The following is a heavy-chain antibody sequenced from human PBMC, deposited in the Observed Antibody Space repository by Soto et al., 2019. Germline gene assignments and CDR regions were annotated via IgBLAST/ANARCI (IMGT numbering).Heavy chain of an antibody. Sequence: EVQLLESGGGLVKPGGSLRLSCAASGFTFSSYSMNWVRQAPGRGLEWVSSISSSSSYIYYADSVKGRFTISRDNAKNSLYLQMNNLRAEEKAVYYCARDRSITMVRGVKRNDWYVDLWGRGTLVTGSS. CDR1: GFTFSSYS. V-gene: IGHV3-21*01. D-gene: IGHD3-10*01. CDR3: ARDRSITMVRGVKRNDWYVDL. J-gene: IGHJ2*01. CDR2: ISSSSSYI.